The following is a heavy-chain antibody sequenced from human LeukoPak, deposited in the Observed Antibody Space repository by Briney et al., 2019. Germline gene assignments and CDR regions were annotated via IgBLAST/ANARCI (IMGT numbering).Heavy chain of an antibody. J-gene: IGHJ5*02. D-gene: IGHD2-15*01. CDR3: AKVGVGEYCSGGSCHESPTFDH. CDR1: GFTFSSYA. V-gene: IGHV3-23*01. CDR2: ISGSGGST. Sequence: PGGSLRLSCAASGFTFSSYAMSWVRQAPGKGLEWGSAISGSGGSTYYADSVKGRFTISRDNSKNTLYLQMNSLRAEDTAVYYCAKVGVGEYCSGGSCHESPTFDHWGQGTLVTVSS.